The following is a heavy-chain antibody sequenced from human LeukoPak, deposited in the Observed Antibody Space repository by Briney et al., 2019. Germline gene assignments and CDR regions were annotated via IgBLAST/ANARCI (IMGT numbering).Heavy chain of an antibody. V-gene: IGHV3-30*18. CDR1: GFTFSSYG. Sequence: GRSLRLSCAASGFTFSSYGMHWVRQAPGKGLEWVAVISYDGSNKYYADSVKGRFTISRDNSKNTLYLQINILRAEDTAVYYCAKDGGGYGDSGHFDYWGQGTLVTVSS. CDR3: AKDGGGYGDSGHFDY. J-gene: IGHJ4*02. D-gene: IGHD4-17*01. CDR2: ISYDGSNK.